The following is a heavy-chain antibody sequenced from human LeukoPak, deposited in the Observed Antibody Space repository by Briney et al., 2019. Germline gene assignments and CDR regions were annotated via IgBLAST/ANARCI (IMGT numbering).Heavy chain of an antibody. CDR3: ARVHMVRGVLPPH. J-gene: IGHJ4*02. CDR1: GYTFTGYY. Sequence: ASVKVSCKASGYTFTGYYMHWVRQAPGQGLEWMGRINPNSGGTNYAQKFQGRVTMTRDTSISTAYMELSRLRPDDTAVYYCARVHMVRGVLPPHWGQGTLVTVSS. D-gene: IGHD3-10*01. V-gene: IGHV1-2*06. CDR2: INPNSGGT.